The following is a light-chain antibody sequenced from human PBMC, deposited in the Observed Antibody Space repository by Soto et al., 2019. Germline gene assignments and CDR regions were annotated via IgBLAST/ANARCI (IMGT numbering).Light chain of an antibody. Sequence: QSVLTQPPSVSGAPGQRVTISCTGSSSNIGAGADVHWYQQLPGTAPKVVIYGNNNRPSGVPDRFSGSRSGTSASLAITGLQADDEADYYCQSHDSSLSGWVFGGGTKLTVL. J-gene: IGLJ3*02. CDR2: GNN. CDR1: SSNIGAGAD. CDR3: QSHDSSLSGWV. V-gene: IGLV1-40*01.